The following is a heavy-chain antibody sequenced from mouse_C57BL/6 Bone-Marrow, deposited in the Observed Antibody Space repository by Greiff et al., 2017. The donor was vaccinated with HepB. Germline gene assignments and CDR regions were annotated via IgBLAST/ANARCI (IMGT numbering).Heavy chain of an antibody. D-gene: IGHD1-3*01. Sequence: VQLKQSGPELVKPGASVKISCKASGYAFSSSWMNWVKQRPGKGLEWIGRIYPGDGDTNYNGKFKGKATLTADKSSSTAYMQLSSLTSEDSAVYFCARLIGSKGAMDYWGQGTSVTVSS. CDR1: GYAFSSSW. CDR3: ARLIGSKGAMDY. V-gene: IGHV1-82*01. CDR2: IYPGDGDT. J-gene: IGHJ4*01.